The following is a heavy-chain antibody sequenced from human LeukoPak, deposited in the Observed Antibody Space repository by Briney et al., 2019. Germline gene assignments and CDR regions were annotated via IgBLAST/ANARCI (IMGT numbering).Heavy chain of an antibody. CDR2: ISYDGSNK. CDR3: ARETPRPTSFFDI. D-gene: IGHD2-2*01. V-gene: IGHV3-30*01. Sequence: GRSLRLSCAASGFTFSSYAMHWVRQVPGKGLEGVAVISYDGSNKYYADSVKGRFTISRDNSKNTLYLQMNSLRAEDTAVYYCARETPRPTSFFDIWGQGTMVTVSS. CDR1: GFTFSSYA. J-gene: IGHJ3*02.